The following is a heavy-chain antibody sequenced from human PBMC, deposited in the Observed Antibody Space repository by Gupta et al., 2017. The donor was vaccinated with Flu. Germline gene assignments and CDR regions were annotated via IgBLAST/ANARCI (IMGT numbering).Heavy chain of an antibody. Sequence: QAPGKGLEWVSVIGGSGGNTYYADSVKGRFTISKDYSKNTLYLQMNSLRAEDTAVYYCAKDRWGYCSSTSCYFDAFDIWGQGTMVTVSS. CDR3: AKDRWGYCSSTSCYFDAFDI. V-gene: IGHV3-23*01. J-gene: IGHJ3*02. D-gene: IGHD2-2*01. CDR2: IGGSGGNT.